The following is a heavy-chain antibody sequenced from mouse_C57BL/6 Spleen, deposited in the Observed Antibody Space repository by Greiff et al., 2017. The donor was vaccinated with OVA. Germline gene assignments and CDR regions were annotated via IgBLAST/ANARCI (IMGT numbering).Heavy chain of an antibody. Sequence: VQLQQSGPELVKPGASVKISCKASGYAFSSSWLNWVKQRPGKGLEWIGRIYPGDGDTNYNGKFKGKATLTADKSSSTAYMQLSSLTSEDSAVYFCARGDYGSSLDYWGQGTSVTVSS. J-gene: IGHJ4*01. D-gene: IGHD1-1*01. V-gene: IGHV1-82*01. CDR3: ARGDYGSSLDY. CDR2: IYPGDGDT. CDR1: GYAFSSSW.